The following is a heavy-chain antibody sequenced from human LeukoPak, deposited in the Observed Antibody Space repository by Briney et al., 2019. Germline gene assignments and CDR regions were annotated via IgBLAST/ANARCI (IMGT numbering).Heavy chain of an antibody. V-gene: IGHV3-74*03. Sequence: HPGGSLRLSCAASGFTFSSYWMSWVRQAPGKGLVWVAAIKTDGSDMQYADSVKGRFAISRDNAKNTVYLQMNSLRDEDTAVYYCVRDQTVFTILDYWGQGTLVTVSS. D-gene: IGHD4-17*01. CDR1: GFTFSSYW. CDR3: VRDQTVFTILDY. J-gene: IGHJ4*02. CDR2: IKTDGSDM.